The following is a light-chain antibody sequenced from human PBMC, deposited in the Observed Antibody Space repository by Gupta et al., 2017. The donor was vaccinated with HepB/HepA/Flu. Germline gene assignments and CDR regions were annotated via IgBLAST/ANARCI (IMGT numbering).Light chain of an antibody. CDR3: QQENRAPRT. V-gene: IGKV1-5*03. J-gene: IGKJ1*01. CDR2: KVS. CDR1: QSISSW. Sequence: DIQMTQSPSTLSASVGDRVTITCRASQSISSWLAWYQQKPGKAPKLLICKVSILESGVPSRFSDSGSGTDFSRTISSLQPDDFATYYCQQENRAPRTFSQGTKMEIK.